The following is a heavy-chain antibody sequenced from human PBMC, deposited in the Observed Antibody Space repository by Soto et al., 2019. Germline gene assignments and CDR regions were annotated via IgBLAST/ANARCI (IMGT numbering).Heavy chain of an antibody. CDR2: INPKSGGT. CDR1: GYSFTDYH. D-gene: IGHD2-8*01. Sequence: ASVKVSCKASGYSFTDYHIHWVRQAPGQGLEWLGRINPKSGGTSTAQKFQGWVTMTTDTSISTASMELTRLTSDDTAIYYCARGHSTDCSNGVCDLFYNQDRDVWG. J-gene: IGHJ6*02. V-gene: IGHV1-2*04. CDR3: ARGHSTDCSNGVCDLFYNQDRDV.